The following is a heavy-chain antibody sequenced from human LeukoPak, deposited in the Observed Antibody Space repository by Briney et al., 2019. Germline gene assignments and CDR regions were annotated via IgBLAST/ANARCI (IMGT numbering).Heavy chain of an antibody. V-gene: IGHV3-23*01. CDR2: ITGTGGST. J-gene: IGHJ5*02. CDR1: GFTFSSYG. D-gene: IGHD3-9*01. Sequence: GGSLRLSCAASGFTFSSYGMTWVRQAPGKGLEWVSAITGTGGSTYYADSVKGRFTISRDNSKNTLYLQTNSLRAEDTAMYYCAKANSFYDILNWFDPWGQGTLVTVSS. CDR3: AKANSFYDILNWFDP.